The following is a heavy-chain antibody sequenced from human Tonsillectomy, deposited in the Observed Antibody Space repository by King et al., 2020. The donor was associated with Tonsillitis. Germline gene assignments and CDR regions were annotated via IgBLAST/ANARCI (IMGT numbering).Heavy chain of an antibody. D-gene: IGHD6-19*01. V-gene: IGHV4-4*02. J-gene: IGHJ4*02. Sequence: VQLQESGPGLVKPSGTLSLTCAVSGGSISSSNWWSWVRQPPGKGLEWIGEIYHSGSTNYNPSLKSRVTISVDKSKNQFPLKLSSVIAADTAVYYCARKSAVAGHGDYFGYWGQGTLVTVSA. CDR2: IYHSGST. CDR3: ARKSAVAGHGDYFGY. CDR1: GGSISSSNW.